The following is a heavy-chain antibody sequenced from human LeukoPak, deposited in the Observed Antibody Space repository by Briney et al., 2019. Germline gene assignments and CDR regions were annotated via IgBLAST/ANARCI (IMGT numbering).Heavy chain of an antibody. D-gene: IGHD2-15*01. J-gene: IGHJ4*02. Sequence: PGASLRLSCAASGFTFSSYAMSWVRQAPGKGLEWVSAISGSGGSTYYADSVKGRFTISRDNSKNTLYLQMNNLRTEDTAVYYCAKERPYCSGGSCYFFRLFDYWGQGTLVTVSS. CDR3: AKERPYCSGGSCYFFRLFDY. CDR2: ISGSGGST. CDR1: GFTFSSYA. V-gene: IGHV3-23*01.